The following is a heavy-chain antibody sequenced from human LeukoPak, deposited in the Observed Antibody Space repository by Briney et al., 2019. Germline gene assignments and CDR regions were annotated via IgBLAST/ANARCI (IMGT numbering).Heavy chain of an antibody. Sequence: PSETLSLTCNVFGFSISSDYYWSWIRQPPGKGLEWIGYIYYSGSTNYNPSLKSRVTISVDTSKNQFSLKLSSVTAADTAVYYCARGISSYPDYWGQGTLVTVSS. CDR2: IYYSGST. J-gene: IGHJ4*02. D-gene: IGHD3-16*02. CDR1: GFSISSDYY. V-gene: IGHV4-61*01. CDR3: ARGISSYPDY.